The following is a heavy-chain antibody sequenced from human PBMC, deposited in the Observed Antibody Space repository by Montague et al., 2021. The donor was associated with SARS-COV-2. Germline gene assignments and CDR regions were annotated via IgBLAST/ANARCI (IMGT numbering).Heavy chain of an antibody. D-gene: IGHD3-10*01. CDR2: ISGGSDYR. CDR3: ARDTSSTVRGVTTYYTYYGMDV. J-gene: IGHJ6*02. Sequence: SLRLSCAASGFTFSYYGMNWVRQAPGKVLEWVSSISGGSDYRYXXXSXXXRIXISRDNAKNSLYLQMNSLRAEAAAVYYCARDTSSTVRGVTTYYTYYGMDVWGQGTAVTVSS. V-gene: IGHV3-21*04. CDR1: GFTFSYYG.